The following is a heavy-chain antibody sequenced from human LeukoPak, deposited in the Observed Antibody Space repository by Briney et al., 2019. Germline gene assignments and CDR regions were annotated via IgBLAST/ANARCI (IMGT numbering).Heavy chain of an antibody. CDR1: GFTFDDYG. CDR2: INWNGGST. D-gene: IGHD1-26*01. CDR3: ASDSLVSAYSGNRGGDYYYYYMDV. V-gene: IGHV3-20*04. J-gene: IGHJ6*03. Sequence: GGSLRLSCAASGFTFDDYGMSWVRQAPGKGLEWVSGINWNGGSTGYADSVKGRFTISRDNAKNSLYLQMNSLRAEDTALYYCASDSLVSAYSGNRGGDYYYYYMDVWGKGTTVTVSS.